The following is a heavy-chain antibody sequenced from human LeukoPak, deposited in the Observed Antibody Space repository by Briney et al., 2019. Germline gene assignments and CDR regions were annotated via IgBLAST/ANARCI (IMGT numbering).Heavy chain of an antibody. Sequence: GASVKVSCKASGYTFTGYYMHWVRQAPGQGLEWMGWINPNSGGTNYAQKVQGRVTMTRDTSISTACMELSRLRSDDTAVYYCASSPGTMIVALDYWGQGTLVTVSS. CDR1: GYTFTGYY. CDR2: INPNSGGT. D-gene: IGHD3-22*01. CDR3: ASSPGTMIVALDY. V-gene: IGHV1-2*02. J-gene: IGHJ4*02.